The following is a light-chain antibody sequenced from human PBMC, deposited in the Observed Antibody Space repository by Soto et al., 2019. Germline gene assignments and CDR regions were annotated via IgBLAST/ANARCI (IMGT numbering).Light chain of an antibody. CDR1: SGHSTYA. J-gene: IGLJ3*02. CDR3: QTWVTGPPWV. Sequence: QPVLTQSPSASASLGASVKLTCTLSSGHSTYAIAWHQQRPEKGPRYLMKLNSDGSHNKGDGIPDRFSGSSSGAERYLTIPSLQSEDEADYYCQTWVTGPPWVFGGGTQLTVL. V-gene: IGLV4-69*01. CDR2: LNSDGSH.